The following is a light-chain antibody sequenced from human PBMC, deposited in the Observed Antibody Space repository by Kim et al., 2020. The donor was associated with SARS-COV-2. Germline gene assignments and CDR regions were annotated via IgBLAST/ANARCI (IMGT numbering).Light chain of an antibody. Sequence: SLSPGERATLTCRASQSVSRNYLAWYQHKTGQAPKLLIYAASSRATGIPDRFSGSGSGTDFTLTISRLEPEDFAVYYCQQYGTTYTFGQGTKLEI. CDR2: AAS. CDR3: QQYGTTYT. V-gene: IGKV3-20*01. J-gene: IGKJ2*01. CDR1: QSVSRNY.